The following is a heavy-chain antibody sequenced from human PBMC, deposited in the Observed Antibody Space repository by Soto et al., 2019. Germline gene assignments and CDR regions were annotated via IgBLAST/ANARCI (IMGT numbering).Heavy chain of an antibody. V-gene: IGHV3-13*05. D-gene: IGHD1-1*01. Sequence: EVPLVESGGGLVQPGGSLRLSCEASGFTFRNYDMHWVRQGTGKGLEWVSGISAAGDPDYADSVEGRFTISRENAQNSFFLQMNSLRVGDTAVYYFARTGRDFYGLDVWGQGTTVIVSS. J-gene: IGHJ6*02. CDR3: ARTGRDFYGLDV. CDR2: ISAAGDP. CDR1: GFTFRNYD.